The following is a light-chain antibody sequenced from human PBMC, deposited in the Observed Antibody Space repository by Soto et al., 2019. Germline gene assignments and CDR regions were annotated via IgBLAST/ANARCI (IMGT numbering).Light chain of an antibody. CDR2: DVI. V-gene: IGLV2-14*01. CDR1: SSDVGGYNY. CDR3: SSYTSDNTVL. J-gene: IGLJ2*01. Sequence: QSALTQPASVSGSPGQSITISCTGTSSDVGGYNYVSWYQQHPGKAPKLMIYDVISRPSGVSNRFSGSKSGNTASLTISGLRVEDEADYYCSSYTSDNTVLFGGGTKLTVL.